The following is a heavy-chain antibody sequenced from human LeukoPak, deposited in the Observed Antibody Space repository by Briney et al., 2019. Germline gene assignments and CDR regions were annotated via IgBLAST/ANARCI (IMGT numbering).Heavy chain of an antibody. V-gene: IGHV1-46*01. CDR2: INPSGGST. CDR3: ARDQGGALIDY. D-gene: IGHD1-26*01. Sequence: ASVKVSCKASGYTFTSYYMHWVRQAPGQGLEWMGIINPSGGSTSYAQKFQGRVTMTRDTSTSTVYMELSRLRSDDTAVYYCARDQGGALIDYWGQGTLVTVSS. J-gene: IGHJ4*02. CDR1: GYTFTSYY.